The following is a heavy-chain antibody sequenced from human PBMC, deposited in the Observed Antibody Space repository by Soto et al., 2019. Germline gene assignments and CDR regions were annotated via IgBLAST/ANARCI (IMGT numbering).Heavy chain of an antibody. CDR3: AKGIGYSYGYYFDY. V-gene: IGHV3-30*18. J-gene: IGHJ4*02. D-gene: IGHD5-18*01. CDR1: GFTFSSYG. CDR2: ISYDGSNK. Sequence: QVQLVESGGGVVQPGRSLRLSCAASGFTFSSYGMHWVRQAPGKGLEWVAVISYDGSNKYYADSVKGRFTISRDNSKNTLYLQMNSLRAEDTAVYYCAKGIGYSYGYYFDYWGQGTLVTVSS.